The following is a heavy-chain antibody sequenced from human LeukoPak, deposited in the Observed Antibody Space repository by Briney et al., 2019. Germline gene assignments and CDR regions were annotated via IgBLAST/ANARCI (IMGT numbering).Heavy chain of an antibody. CDR1: GGSISSGDYY. D-gene: IGHD3-3*01. J-gene: IGHJ3*02. CDR3: ARTYDFWSGYEARDAFDI. Sequence: SQTLSLTCTVYGGSISSGDYYWSWLRQPPGKGLEWIGYIFYSGSTYYNPSLKSRVTISVDTSKNQYSLKLSSVTAADTAVYYCARTYDFWSGYEARDAFDIWGQGTMVTVSS. V-gene: IGHV4-30-4*08. CDR2: IFYSGST.